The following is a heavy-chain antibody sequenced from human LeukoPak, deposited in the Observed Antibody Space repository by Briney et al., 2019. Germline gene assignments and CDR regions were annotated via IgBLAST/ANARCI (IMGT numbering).Heavy chain of an antibody. Sequence: GGSLRLSCAASGFTFSSYGMHWVRQAPGKGREWVAVISYDGSNKHYADSVKGRFTISRANSKNTMYLQMNSLRADDTGVYYCAKAAVALDVWGQGTTVTVSS. D-gene: IGHD6-19*01. CDR1: GFTFSSYG. CDR2: ISYDGSNK. V-gene: IGHV3-30*18. CDR3: AKAAVALDV. J-gene: IGHJ6*02.